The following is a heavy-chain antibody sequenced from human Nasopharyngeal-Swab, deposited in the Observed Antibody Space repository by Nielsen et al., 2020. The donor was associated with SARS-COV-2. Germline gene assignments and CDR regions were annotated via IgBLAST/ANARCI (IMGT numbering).Heavy chain of an antibody. V-gene: IGHV3-49*03. CDR3: IRDWSRPGEVRFDP. CDR2: IRVKAYGATT. CDR1: GFTFGDYA. Sequence: GESLKISCTVSGFTFGDYAMAWFRQAPGKGLEWVGFIRVKAYGATTEYAASVKGRFTISRDDSKSIAYLQMNNLKIEDTGVYYCIRDWSRPGEVRFDPWGQGTLVTVSS. J-gene: IGHJ5*02. D-gene: IGHD3-10*01.